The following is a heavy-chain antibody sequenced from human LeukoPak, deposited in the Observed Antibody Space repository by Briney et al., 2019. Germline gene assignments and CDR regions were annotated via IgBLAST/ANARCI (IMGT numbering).Heavy chain of an antibody. CDR3: ARQYSDILTGYHRGELYWYFDL. CDR2: IYYSGST. D-gene: IGHD3-9*01. Sequence: SETLSLTCTVSGGSIGSSSYYWGWIRQPPGKGLEWIGSIYYSGSTYYNPSLKSRVTISVDTSKNQFSLKLSSVTAADTAVYYCARQYSDILTGYHRGELYWYFDLWGRGTLVTVSS. J-gene: IGHJ2*01. CDR1: GGSIGSSSYY. V-gene: IGHV4-39*07.